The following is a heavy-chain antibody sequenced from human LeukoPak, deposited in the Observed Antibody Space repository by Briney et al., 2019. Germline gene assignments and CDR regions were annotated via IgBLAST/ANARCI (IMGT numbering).Heavy chain of an antibody. J-gene: IGHJ4*02. CDR3: AKAHCSPTSCSRIDY. D-gene: IGHD2-2*01. CDR2: IKQDASEK. CDR1: GFTFSNYW. Sequence: GGSLRLSCAASGFTFSNYWMSWVRQAPGKGLEWVANIKQDASEKYYVNSVKGRFTIFRDNAKNSLNLQMNSLRPEDTALYYCAKAHCSPTSCSRIDYWGQGTLVSVSS. V-gene: IGHV3-7*05.